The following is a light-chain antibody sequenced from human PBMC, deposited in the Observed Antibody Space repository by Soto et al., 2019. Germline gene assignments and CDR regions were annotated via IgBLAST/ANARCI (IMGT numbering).Light chain of an antibody. CDR2: DAS. J-gene: IGKJ2*01. Sequence: DIQMTQSPSYLSASVGDRVTITCLASQDIRNDLGWFQQIPGKAPKRLIYDASNLQSGVPSRFGGSGSGTEFTLTVISLQPEDFATYYCLQYNSYPHTFGQGTKLEIK. CDR3: LQYNSYPHT. V-gene: IGKV1-17*01. CDR1: QDIRND.